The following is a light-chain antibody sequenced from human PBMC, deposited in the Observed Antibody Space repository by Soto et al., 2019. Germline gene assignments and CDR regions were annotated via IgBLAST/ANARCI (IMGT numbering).Light chain of an antibody. J-gene: IGKJ5*01. CDR3: QHFRSFPIT. Sequence: IQLTQSPSSLSASVGDRVTITCRASQDISSLLAWYQQKPGKAPKLLIYAASTLQNGFPSRFSGSGSGTDFTLTISRLQPEDCATYYGQHFRSFPITFGQGTRLEIK. CDR1: QDISSL. CDR2: AAS. V-gene: IGKV1-9*01.